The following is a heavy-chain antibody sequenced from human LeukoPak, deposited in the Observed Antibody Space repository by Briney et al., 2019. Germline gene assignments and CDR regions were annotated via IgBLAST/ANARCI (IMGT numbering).Heavy chain of an antibody. CDR2: ISYDGSNK. Sequence: GGSLRLSCAASGFTFSSYGMHWVRQAPGKGLEWVAVISYDGSNKYYADSVKGRFTISRDSSKNTLYLQMNSLRAEDTAVYYCAKDQDYGDYPGFDYWAREPWSPSPQ. CDR1: GFTFSSYG. J-gene: IGHJ4*02. CDR3: AKDQDYGDYPGFDY. V-gene: IGHV3-30*18. D-gene: IGHD4-17*01.